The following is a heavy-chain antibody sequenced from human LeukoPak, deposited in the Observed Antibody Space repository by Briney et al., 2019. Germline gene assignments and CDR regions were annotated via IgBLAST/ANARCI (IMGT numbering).Heavy chain of an antibody. Sequence: GGSLRLSCAASGFTFSSYSMNWVRQAPGKGLEWVSSIISSSSYIYYADSVKGRFTISRDNAKNSLYLQMNSLRAEDTAVYYCARGRAAAGRPYYFDYWGQGTLVTVSS. CDR3: ARGRAAAGRPYYFDY. D-gene: IGHD6-13*01. V-gene: IGHV3-21*01. J-gene: IGHJ4*02. CDR2: IISSSSYI. CDR1: GFTFSSYS.